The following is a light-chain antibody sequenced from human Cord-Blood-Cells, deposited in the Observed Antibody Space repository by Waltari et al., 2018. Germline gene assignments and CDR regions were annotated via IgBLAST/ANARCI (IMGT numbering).Light chain of an antibody. CDR3: QQYNNWPYT. CDR1: QSVSSN. J-gene: IGKJ2*01. Sequence: EIVMTQSPATLSVSPGERATLSCRASQSVSSNLAWYQQKPGQSPGLLIYGASTRATGIPARLSGSGFGTEFTLTISSLQSEDFAVYYCQQYNNWPYTFGQRTKLEIK. CDR2: GAS. V-gene: IGKV3-15*01.